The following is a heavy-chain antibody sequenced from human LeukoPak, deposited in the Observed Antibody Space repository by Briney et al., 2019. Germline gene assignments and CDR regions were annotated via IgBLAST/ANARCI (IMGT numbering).Heavy chain of an antibody. Sequence: ASETLSLTCTVSGGSINSHYLSWIRQPAGKGLEWIGRIYARGSADYNPSLKSRVTMSVDTSKNQFSLKLTSVTAADTAVYYCARDRMGATPDYWGQGALVTVSS. J-gene: IGHJ4*02. CDR1: GGSINSHY. CDR3: ARDRMGATPDY. CDR2: IYARGSA. D-gene: IGHD1-26*01. V-gene: IGHV4-4*07.